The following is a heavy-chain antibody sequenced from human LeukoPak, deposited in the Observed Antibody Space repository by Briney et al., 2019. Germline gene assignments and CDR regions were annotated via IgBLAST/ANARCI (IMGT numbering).Heavy chain of an antibody. D-gene: IGHD6-13*01. CDR2: ITYDGSNK. V-gene: IGHV3-30*03. CDR1: GFTFSSYG. J-gene: IGHJ4*02. CDR3: ASGRHSSSWYLEFGY. Sequence: GRSLRLSCAASGFTFSSYGMHWVRQAPGKGLEWVAVITYDGSNKFYADSVKGRFTISRDNSKNTLYLQMNSLRAEDTAVYYCASGRHSSSWYLEFGYWGQGTRVSVSS.